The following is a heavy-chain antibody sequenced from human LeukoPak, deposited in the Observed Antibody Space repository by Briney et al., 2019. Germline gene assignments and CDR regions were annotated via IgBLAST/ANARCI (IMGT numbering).Heavy chain of an antibody. V-gene: IGHV3-66*02. Sequence: GGSLRLSCAASGFTVSSNYMSWVRQAPGKGLEWVSVIYSGGSIYYADSVKGRFTISRDNSKNTLYLQMNSLRAEDTALYYCARLYYDSSGYPNGDRWFDPWGQGTLVTVSS. CDR1: GFTVSSNY. D-gene: IGHD3-22*01. J-gene: IGHJ5*02. CDR2: IYSGGSI. CDR3: ARLYYDSSGYPNGDRWFDP.